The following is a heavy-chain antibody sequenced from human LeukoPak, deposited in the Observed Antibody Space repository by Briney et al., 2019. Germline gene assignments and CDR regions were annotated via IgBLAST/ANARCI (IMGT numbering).Heavy chain of an antibody. CDR3: AGAGYSSSWSRPEDAYYYYYYGMDV. J-gene: IGHJ6*02. D-gene: IGHD6-13*01. CDR2: MNPNSGNT. V-gene: IGHV1-8*01. Sequence: ASVKVSCKASGYTFTSYDINWVRQATGQGLEWMGWMNPNSGNTGYAQKFQGRVTMTRNTSISTAYMELSSLRSEDTAVYYCAGAGYSSSWSRPEDAYYYYYYGMDVWGQGTTVTVSS. CDR1: GYTFTSYD.